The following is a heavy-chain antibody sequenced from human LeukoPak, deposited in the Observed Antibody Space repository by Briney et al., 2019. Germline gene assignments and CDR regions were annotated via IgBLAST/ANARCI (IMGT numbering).Heavy chain of an antibody. D-gene: IGHD6-13*01. CDR2: IKQDGSEK. V-gene: IGHV3-7*01. CDR1: GFTFSSYW. Sequence: GGSLRLSCAASGFTFSSYWMSWVRQAPGKGLEWVANIKQDGSEKYYVDSVKGRFTISRDNAKNSLYLQMNSLRAEDTAVYYCAREAAGDPDYFDYWGRGTLVTVSS. J-gene: IGHJ4*02. CDR3: AREAAGDPDYFDY.